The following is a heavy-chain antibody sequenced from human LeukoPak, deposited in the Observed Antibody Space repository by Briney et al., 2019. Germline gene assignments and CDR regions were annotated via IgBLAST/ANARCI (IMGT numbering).Heavy chain of an antibody. V-gene: IGHV4-30-4*01. Sequence: SQTLSLTCTVSGGSISSGDYYWSCIRQPPGKGLEWIGYIYYSGSTYYNPSLKSRVTISVDTSKNQFSLKLSSVTAADTAVYYCASSTMVRGVSNYWGQGTLVTVSS. CDR1: GGSISSGDYY. CDR2: IYYSGST. CDR3: ASSTMVRGVSNY. J-gene: IGHJ4*02. D-gene: IGHD3-10*01.